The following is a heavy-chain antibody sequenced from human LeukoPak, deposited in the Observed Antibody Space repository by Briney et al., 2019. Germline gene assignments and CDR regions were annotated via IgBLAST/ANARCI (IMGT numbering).Heavy chain of an antibody. J-gene: IGHJ6*04. V-gene: IGHV3-48*03. D-gene: IGHD3-10*02. CDR1: GFTFSSYE. Sequence: GGSLRLSCTASGFTFSSYEMKWVRQAPGQGLEWVSYISSSGSTIYYADSVKGRFTISRDNAKNSLYLQMNSLRAEDTAVYYCAELGITMIGGVWGKGTTVTISS. CDR2: ISSSGSTI. CDR3: AELGITMIGGV.